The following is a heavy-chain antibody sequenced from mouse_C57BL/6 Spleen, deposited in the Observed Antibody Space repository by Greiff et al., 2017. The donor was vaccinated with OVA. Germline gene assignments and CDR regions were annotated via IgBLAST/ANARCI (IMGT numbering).Heavy chain of an antibody. CDR1: GYTFTSYT. CDR2: INPSSGYT. D-gene: IGHD1-1*01. V-gene: IGHV1-4*01. Sequence: VQVVESGAELARPGASVKMSCKASGYTFTSYTMHWVKQRPGQGLEWIGYINPSSGYTKYNQKFKDKATLTADKSSSTAYMQLSSLTSEDSAVYYCATPYYGSSHWYFDVWGTGTTVTVSS. J-gene: IGHJ1*03. CDR3: ATPYYGSSHWYFDV.